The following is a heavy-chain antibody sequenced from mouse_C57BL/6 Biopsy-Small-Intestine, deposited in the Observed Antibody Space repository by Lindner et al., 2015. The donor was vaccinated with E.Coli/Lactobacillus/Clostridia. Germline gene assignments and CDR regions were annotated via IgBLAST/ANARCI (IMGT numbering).Heavy chain of an antibody. J-gene: IGHJ1*01. Sequence: SVKVSCKASSYTFTIYGVSWVRQAPGQGLEWMGWISTHNGDTKYAQKFQDRVIMTTDASTSTAYMELRSLRSDDTAVYYCAREGEWLQALSYYHYYGLDVWGQGTTVNVSS. CDR1: SYTFTIYG. CDR3: AREGEWLQALSYYHYYGLDV. V-gene: IGHV1-7*01. D-gene: IGHD2-2*01. CDR2: ISTHNGDT.